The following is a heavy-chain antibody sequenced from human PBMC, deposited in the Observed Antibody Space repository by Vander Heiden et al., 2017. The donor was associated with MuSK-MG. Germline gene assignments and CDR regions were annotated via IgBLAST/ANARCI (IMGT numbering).Heavy chain of an antibody. V-gene: IGHV3-21*01. J-gene: IGHJ2*01. Sequence: EVHLGESGGGLVKPGGSLRLSCAASGFTFSNSGMNWVRQAPGKGLEWISSISSTSSFIYYADSVKGRFTISRDNAKNSLYLQINNLRPEDTAVYYCAKDYGSYWYFDLWGRGTLVTVSS. CDR2: ISSTSSFI. CDR3: AKDYGSYWYFDL. CDR1: GFTFSNSG. D-gene: IGHD4-17*01.